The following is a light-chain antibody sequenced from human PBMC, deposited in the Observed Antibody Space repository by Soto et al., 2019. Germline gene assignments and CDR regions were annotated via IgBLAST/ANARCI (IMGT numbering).Light chain of an antibody. CDR1: QDISIF. V-gene: IGKV1-17*03. J-gene: IGKJ2*01. CDR3: LQYNTYPYT. Sequence: DIQMTQSPSAMSASVGDRVTITCRASQDISIFLGWFQQKPGKVLKRLIYAASSLEGGIQSRFSGSGSGTEFTLTISSLQPEDFATDYFLQYNTYPYTFGQGTMREIK. CDR2: AAS.